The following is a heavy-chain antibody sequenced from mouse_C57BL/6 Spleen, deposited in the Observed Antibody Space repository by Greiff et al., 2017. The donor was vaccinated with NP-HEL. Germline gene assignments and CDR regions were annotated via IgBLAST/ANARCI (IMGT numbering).Heavy chain of an antibody. CDR1: GFTFTDYY. Sequence: QVQLQQSGAELVRPGASVKLSCKASGFTFTDYYINWVKQRPGQGLEWIARIYPGSGNTYYNEKFKGRATMTAEKSSSTAYMQLSSLTSEDSAVYFCARWIYEYDLAYWGQGTLVTVSA. J-gene: IGHJ3*01. D-gene: IGHD2-4*01. CDR3: ARWIYEYDLAY. V-gene: IGHV1-76*01. CDR2: IYPGSGNT.